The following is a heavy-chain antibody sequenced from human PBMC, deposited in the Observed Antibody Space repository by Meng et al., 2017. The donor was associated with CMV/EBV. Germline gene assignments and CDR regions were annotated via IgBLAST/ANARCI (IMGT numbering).Heavy chain of an antibody. D-gene: IGHD1-26*01. J-gene: IGHJ6*02. CDR1: GFTVSSNY. V-gene: IGHV3-66*02. CDR2: IYSGGST. Sequence: LSLTCAASGFTVSSNYMSWVRQAPGKGLEWVSVIYSGGSTYYADSVKGRFTISRDNSKNTLYLQMNSLRAEDTAVYYCASGSGSRVGYYYYGMDVWGQGTTVTVSS. CDR3: ASGSGSRVGYYYYGMDV.